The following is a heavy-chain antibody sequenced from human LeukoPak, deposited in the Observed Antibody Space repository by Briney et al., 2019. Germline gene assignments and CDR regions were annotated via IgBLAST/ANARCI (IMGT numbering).Heavy chain of an antibody. D-gene: IGHD3-16*01. CDR2: IDHSGRT. V-gene: IGHV4-4*02. J-gene: IGHJ5*02. Sequence: SGTLSLTCAVSGGSSSSSNGWNWVGHPPGKGLEWIGEIDHSGRTNYNPSLKSRVAISVDTSKNQFSLKLNSVTAADTAVYYCARHYGPWGQGTLVTVSS. CDR1: GGSSSSSNG. CDR3: ARHYGP.